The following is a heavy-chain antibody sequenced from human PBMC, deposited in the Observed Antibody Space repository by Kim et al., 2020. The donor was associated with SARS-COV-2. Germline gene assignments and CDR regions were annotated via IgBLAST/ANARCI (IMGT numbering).Heavy chain of an antibody. CDR2: ISSSSSYI. D-gene: IGHD6-19*01. Sequence: GGSLRLSCAASGFTFSSYSMNRVRQATGKGLEWISSISSSSSYIYYADSVKGRFTISRDNARASLYLQMNSLRAEDTAVYYCATALTSGWSYFDYWGQGT. J-gene: IGHJ4*02. CDR1: GFTFSSYS. CDR3: ATALTSGWSYFDY. V-gene: IGHV3-21*04.